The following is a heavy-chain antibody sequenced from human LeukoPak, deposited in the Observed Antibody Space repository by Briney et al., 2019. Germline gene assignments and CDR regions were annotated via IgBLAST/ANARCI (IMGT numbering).Heavy chain of an antibody. D-gene: IGHD4-23*01. CDR2: IYHSGST. V-gene: IGHV4-4*02. Sequence: SGTLSLTCAVSGGSISSSNWWSWVRQPPGKGLEWIGEIYHSGSTYYNPSLKSRVTISVDTSKNQFSLKLNSVTVADTAVYYCARRGGGGNPTDGAFDIWGQGTMVTVSS. J-gene: IGHJ3*02. CDR3: ARRGGGGNPTDGAFDI. CDR1: GGSISSSNW.